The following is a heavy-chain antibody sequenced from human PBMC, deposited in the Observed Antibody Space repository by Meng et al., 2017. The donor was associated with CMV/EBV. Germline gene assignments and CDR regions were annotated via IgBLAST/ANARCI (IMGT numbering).Heavy chain of an antibody. Sequence: ASVKVSCKASGYTFTGYYMHWVRQAPGQGLEWMGWINPNSGGTNYAQKFQGRVTMTRDTSISTAYMELSSLRSEDTAVYYCARDQGFDSYCSSTSCYPNWFDPWGQGTLVTVSS. J-gene: IGHJ5*02. D-gene: IGHD2-2*01. CDR3: ARDQGFDSYCSSTSCYPNWFDP. CDR1: GYTFTGYY. CDR2: INPNSGGT. V-gene: IGHV1-2*02.